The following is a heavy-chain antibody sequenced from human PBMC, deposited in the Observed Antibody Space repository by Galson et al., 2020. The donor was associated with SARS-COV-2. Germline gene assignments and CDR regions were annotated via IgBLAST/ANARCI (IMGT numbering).Heavy chain of an antibody. D-gene: IGHD3-22*01. CDR3: ARDGSDSSGYYYFGFDY. CDR1: GFTFSSYA. V-gene: IGHV3-30*04. Sequence: GGSLRLSCAASGFTFSSYAMHWVRQAPGKGLEWVAVISYDGSNKYYADSVKGRFTISRDNSKNTLYLQMNSLRAEDTAVYYCARDGSDSSGYYYFGFDYWGQGTLVTVSS. CDR2: ISYDGSNK. J-gene: IGHJ4*02.